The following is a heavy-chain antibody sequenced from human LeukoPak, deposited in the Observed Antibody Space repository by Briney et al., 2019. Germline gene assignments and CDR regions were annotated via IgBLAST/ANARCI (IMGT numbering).Heavy chain of an antibody. D-gene: IGHD4-17*01. J-gene: IGHJ2*01. CDR1: GYTFTSYG. CDR2: ISETHGKT. Sequence: ASVKVSCKASGYTFTSYGISRVRQAPGQGLEWMGWISETHGKTNYAQKFQGRVTMTTDTSTSTAYMELRNLRSDDTAVYYCALDYGDSSSGYFDLWGRGTLVTVSA. V-gene: IGHV1-18*01. CDR3: ALDYGDSSSGYFDL.